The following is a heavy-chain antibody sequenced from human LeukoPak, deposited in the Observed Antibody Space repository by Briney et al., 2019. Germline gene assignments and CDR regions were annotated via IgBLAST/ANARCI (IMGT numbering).Heavy chain of an antibody. CDR1: GYTFTSYD. V-gene: IGHV1-8*01. J-gene: IGHJ4*02. CDR2: MNPNSGNT. CDR3: VRSGKAVRGVTIDY. D-gene: IGHD3-10*01. Sequence: ASVKVSCKASGYTFTSYDINWVRQATGQGLEWMGWMNPNSGNTGYAQKFQGRVTMTRNTSISTAYMELSSLRSEDTAVYYCVRSGKAVRGVTIDYWGQGTLVTVSS.